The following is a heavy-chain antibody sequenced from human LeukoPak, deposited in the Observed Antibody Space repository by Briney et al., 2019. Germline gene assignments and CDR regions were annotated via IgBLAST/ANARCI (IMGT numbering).Heavy chain of an antibody. J-gene: IGHJ4*02. Sequence: PSETLSLTCTVSGGSISSYYWSSIRQPPGKGLEWIGYIYYSGSTNYNPSLKSRVTISVDTSKNQFSLKLSSVTAADTAVYYCASTGTLTGGVIINWGQGTLVTVSS. D-gene: IGHD3-10*01. CDR1: GGSISSYY. V-gene: IGHV4-59*01. CDR3: ASTGTLTGGVIIN. CDR2: IYYSGST.